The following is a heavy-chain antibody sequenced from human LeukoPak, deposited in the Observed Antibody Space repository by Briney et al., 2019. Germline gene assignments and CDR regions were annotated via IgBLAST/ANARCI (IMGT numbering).Heavy chain of an antibody. D-gene: IGHD1-1*01. CDR1: GFTFSSYD. CDR2: LSGSGGST. Sequence: GGSLRLSCAASGFTFSSYDMSWVRQAPGKGLEVVLALSGSGGSTYYADSVKGRFTISRDNSKNTLYLQMNSLRAEDTAVYYCAKEGVQFLPYFDYWGQGTLVTVSS. J-gene: IGHJ4*02. V-gene: IGHV3-23*01. CDR3: AKEGVQFLPYFDY.